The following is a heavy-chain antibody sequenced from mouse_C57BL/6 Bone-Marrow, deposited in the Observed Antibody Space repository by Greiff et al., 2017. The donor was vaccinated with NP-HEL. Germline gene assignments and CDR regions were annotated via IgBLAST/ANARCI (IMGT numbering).Heavy chain of an antibody. D-gene: IGHD2-4*01. CDR3: ARRGLRRGYAMDY. CDR1: GYTFTSYW. CDR2: IYPGSGST. V-gene: IGHV1-55*01. J-gene: IGHJ4*01. Sequence: QVQLQQPGAELVKPGASVKMSCKASGYTFTSYWITWVKQRPGQGLEWIGDIYPGSGSTTYNEKFKSKATLTVDTSSSTAYMQLSSLTSEDSAVYYCARRGLRRGYAMDYWGQGTSVTVSS.